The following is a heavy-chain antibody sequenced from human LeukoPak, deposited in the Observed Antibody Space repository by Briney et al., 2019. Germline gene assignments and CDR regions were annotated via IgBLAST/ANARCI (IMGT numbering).Heavy chain of an antibody. Sequence: SGPTLVKPTQTLTLTCTLSGLSLSTGGVGVGWIRQPPGKAPEWLARIDWDDDKFYSTSLKTRLTISKDTSKNQVVLTMTNMDPVDTATYYGARTPYCGGDCYVDYWGQGTLVTVSS. CDR3: ARTPYCGGDCYVDY. V-gene: IGHV2-70*04. CDR1: GLSLSTGGVG. D-gene: IGHD2-21*02. J-gene: IGHJ4*02. CDR2: IDWDDDK.